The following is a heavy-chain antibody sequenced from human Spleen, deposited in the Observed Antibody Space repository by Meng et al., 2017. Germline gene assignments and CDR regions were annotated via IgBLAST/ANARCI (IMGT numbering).Heavy chain of an antibody. D-gene: IGHD1-14*01. Sequence: QLKAPGLVRVKPAGTLSLTVAGSGGSISTRDWWTWVRPPPGKGLEWIGEIYHSGRANNIPTLKSRVTISVDKSKNQFSLDLRSVTAADTAVYFCARNLLGSSLDSLGQGTLVTVSS. CDR1: GGSISTRDW. V-gene: IGHV4-4*01. CDR2: IYHSGRA. J-gene: IGHJ4*02. CDR3: ARNLLGSSLDS.